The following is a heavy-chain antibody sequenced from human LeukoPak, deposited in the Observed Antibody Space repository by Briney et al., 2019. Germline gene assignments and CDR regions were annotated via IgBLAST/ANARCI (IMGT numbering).Heavy chain of an antibody. D-gene: IGHD3-10*01. J-gene: IGHJ3*02. Sequence: ASAKVSCKASGYTFTSYDINWVRQATGQGLEWMGWMNPNSGNTGYAQKFQGRVTMTRNTSISTAYMELSSLRSEDTAVYYCARGVRSLGDAFDIWGQGTMVTVSS. CDR2: MNPNSGNT. CDR1: GYTFTSYD. CDR3: ARGVRSLGDAFDI. V-gene: IGHV1-8*01.